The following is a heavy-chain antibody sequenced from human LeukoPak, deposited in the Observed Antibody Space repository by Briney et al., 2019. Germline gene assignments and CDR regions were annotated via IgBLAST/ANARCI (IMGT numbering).Heavy chain of an antibody. CDR1: GFTFSSYW. CDR2: INSDGSST. D-gene: IGHD2-21*02. J-gene: IGHJ6*03. Sequence: GGSLRLSCAASGFTFSSYWMHWVRQAPGKGLVWVTRINSDGSSTSYADSVKGRFTISRDNAKNTLYLQMNSLRAEDTAVYYCAKLLRPYYYYYMDVWGKGTTVTVSS. CDR3: AKLLRPYYYYYMDV. V-gene: IGHV3-74*01.